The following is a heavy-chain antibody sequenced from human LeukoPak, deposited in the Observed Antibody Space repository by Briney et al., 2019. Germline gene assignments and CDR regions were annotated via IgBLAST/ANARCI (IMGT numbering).Heavy chain of an antibody. D-gene: IGHD2-21*02. J-gene: IGHJ6*03. CDR1: GDPISSGRDY. CDR2: LYTNDNT. V-gene: IGHV4-61*02. Sequence: RPSETLSLTCSVSGDPISSGRDYWTSIRQPAGKGLEWIGRLYTNDNTNYDPSLESRVSISVDTSKSQFYLQLTSVTAADTAVYFCARGVVTDDYYMDVWGKGITVIVSS. CDR3: ARGVVTDDYYMDV.